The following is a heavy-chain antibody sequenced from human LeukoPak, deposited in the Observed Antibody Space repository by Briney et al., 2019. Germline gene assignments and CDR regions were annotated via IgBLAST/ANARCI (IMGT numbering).Heavy chain of an antibody. CDR1: VFTFSGYA. CDR2: VQCGGNIK. CDR3: TKDLGTEYNIFDY. J-gene: IGHJ4*02. D-gene: IGHD3-9*01. V-gene: IGHV3-30*02. Sequence: PGGSLRLSCAACVFTFSGYAMDWVSEAPGRGLEWGAFVQCGGNIKYYADSVKGRFTSSRDNSKNTLYLQMNSLRPEDTAVYYCTKDLGTEYNIFDYWGQGTLVTVSS.